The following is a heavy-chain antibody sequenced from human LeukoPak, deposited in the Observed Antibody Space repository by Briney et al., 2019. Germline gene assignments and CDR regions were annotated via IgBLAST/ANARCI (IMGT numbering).Heavy chain of an antibody. CDR1: GDSVASNSAA. CDR2: TYYRSKWYN. CDR3: AREGGAAAGPYYYYGMDV. Sequence: SQTLSLTCAISGDSVASNSAAWNWIRQSPSRGLEWLGRTYYRSKWYNDYAVSVKSRITINPDTSKNQFSLQLNSVTPEDTAVYYCAREGGAAAGPYYYYGMDVWGQGTTVTVSS. V-gene: IGHV6-1*01. J-gene: IGHJ6*02. D-gene: IGHD6-13*01.